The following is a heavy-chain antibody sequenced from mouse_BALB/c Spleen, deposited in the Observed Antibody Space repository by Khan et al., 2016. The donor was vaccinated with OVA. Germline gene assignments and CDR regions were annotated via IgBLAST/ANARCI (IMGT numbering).Heavy chain of an antibody. D-gene: IGHD3-2*02. J-gene: IGHJ2*01. V-gene: IGHV1-76*01. Sequence: QVQLKESGAELVRPGASVKLSCKTSGYIFTSYWIHWVKQRSGQGIEWIARIYPGTDNTYYTEKVKDRATLTADKSSSTAYMQLSSLKSEDSAVYVCAREEALYYFDYWGQDTTLTVSS. CDR3: AREEALYYFDY. CDR2: IYPGTDNT. CDR1: GYIFTSYW.